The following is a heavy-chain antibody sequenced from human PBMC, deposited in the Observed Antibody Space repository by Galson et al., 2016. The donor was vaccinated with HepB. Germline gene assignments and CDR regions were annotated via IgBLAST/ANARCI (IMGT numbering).Heavy chain of an antibody. Sequence: SLRLSCAASGFTFSTYAMSWVRQAPGKGLEWVSGISGSGANTYYADSVKGRFTISRDNSKNTLYLQMDSLRAEDTAVYYCASGGQKFSQYWGQGTLVTVSS. J-gene: IGHJ4*02. V-gene: IGHV3-23*01. CDR2: ISGSGANT. D-gene: IGHD2/OR15-2a*01. CDR1: GFTFSTYA. CDR3: ASGGQKFSQY.